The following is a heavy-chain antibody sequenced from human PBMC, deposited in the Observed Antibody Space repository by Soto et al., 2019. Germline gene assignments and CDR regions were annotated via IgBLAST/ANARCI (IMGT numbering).Heavy chain of an antibody. CDR3: TKVLALATNDAFDI. CDR2: IKSKGGGETT. Sequence: EGPLVESGGRFVEPGGSLRLSCAASGFNFNVAWMNWVRQAPGKGLEWLGRIKSKGGGETTEYVAFVKGRFTITRDNSKNTLNLQMNSLKSEDTAVYYCTKVLALATNDAFDIWGQGTMVTVSS. J-gene: IGHJ3*02. CDR1: GFNFNVAW. D-gene: IGHD6-19*01. V-gene: IGHV3-15*01.